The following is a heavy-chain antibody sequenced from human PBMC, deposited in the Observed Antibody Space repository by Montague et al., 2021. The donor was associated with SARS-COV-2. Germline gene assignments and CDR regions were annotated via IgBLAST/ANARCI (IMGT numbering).Heavy chain of an antibody. D-gene: IGHD2-2*01. CDR1: GDSISGSSYF. CDR3: ATETGRYQRDPSY. V-gene: IGHV4-39*01. Sequence: SETLSLTCTVSGDSISGSSYFWGWIRQPPGKALEWIGSTYASGSTYYHPSLRSRVTISVDTSKNQFSLMLISVTAADTAVYYCATETGRYQRDPSYWGQGILVTVSS. CDR2: TYASGST. J-gene: IGHJ4*02.